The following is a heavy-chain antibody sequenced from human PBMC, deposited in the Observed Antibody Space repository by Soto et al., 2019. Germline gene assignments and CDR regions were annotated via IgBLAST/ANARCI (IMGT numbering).Heavy chain of an antibody. CDR2: IYYSGST. CDR1: GGSISSGGYY. Sequence: TLSLTCTVSGGSISSGGYYWSWIRQHPGKGLEWIGYIYYSGSTYYNPSLKSRVTISVDTSKNQFSLKLSSVTAADTAVYYCASTSYGYTFYDYWGQGTLVTVSS. CDR3: ASTSYGYTFYDY. J-gene: IGHJ4*02. V-gene: IGHV4-30-4*08. D-gene: IGHD5-18*01.